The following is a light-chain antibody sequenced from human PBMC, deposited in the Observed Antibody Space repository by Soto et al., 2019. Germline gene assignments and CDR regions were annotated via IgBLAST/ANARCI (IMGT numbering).Light chain of an antibody. V-gene: IGKV1-27*01. Sequence: DIQMTQSPSSLSASVGDRVTITCRASQGISNYLAWYQQKPGKVPKLLIYAASTLQSGVPSRLSGSGSGTDFPLTISSLQPEGVATYYCQKYNSAAHTFGRGTKVEIK. CDR3: QKYNSAAHT. CDR2: AAS. CDR1: QGISNY. J-gene: IGKJ4*01.